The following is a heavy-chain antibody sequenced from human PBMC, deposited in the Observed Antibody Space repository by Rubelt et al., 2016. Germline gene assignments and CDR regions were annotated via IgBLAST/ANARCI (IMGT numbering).Heavy chain of an antibody. CDR1: GGSISSSNYY. CDR3: ARLQLGGAFDI. D-gene: IGHD2-2*01. CDR2: IYYSGST. J-gene: IGHJ3*02. V-gene: IGHV4-39*01. Sequence: QLQLQESGPGLVKPSETLSLSCSVSGGSISSSNYYWGWIRQPPGKGLEWIGTIYYSGSTYYNPSLKSRVTISVDTSKNQFALKRGSVTAADTAVDYCARLQLGGAFDIWGQGTMVTVSS.